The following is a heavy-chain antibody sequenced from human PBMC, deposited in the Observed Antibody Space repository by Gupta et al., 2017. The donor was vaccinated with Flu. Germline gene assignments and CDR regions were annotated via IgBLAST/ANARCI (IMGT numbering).Heavy chain of an antibody. CDR2: IRGNGEST. J-gene: IGHJ5*02. V-gene: IGHV3-23*01. Sequence: VRLLDSVRTWAQPRGSLRRPCLASGFTFRSHAMLWFSQAPGKGLEGVADIRGNGESTYYIQSVKGRFSISRDNSKNTRYLQMDSLRAEDTAVYYCAKGAEGVTMIIVSCFDPGGQGTLVTVSS. CDR3: AKGAEGVTMIIVSCFDP. D-gene: IGHD3-22*01. CDR1: GFTFRSHA.